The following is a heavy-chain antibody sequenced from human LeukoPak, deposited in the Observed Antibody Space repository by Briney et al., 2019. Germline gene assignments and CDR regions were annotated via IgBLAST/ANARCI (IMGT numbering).Heavy chain of an antibody. CDR2: IYTSGST. V-gene: IGHV4-4*07. J-gene: IGHJ4*02. CDR3: ARGKVVAGTPGQNSWDS. CDR1: GGSISSYY. D-gene: IGHD6-19*01. Sequence: TSETLSLTCTVSGGSISSYYWNWIRQPAGKGLEWIGRIYTSGSTNYNPSLKSRVSMSVDTSKNQFSLKLSSVTAADTAVYYCARGKVVAGTPGQNSWDSWGQGTLVTVSS.